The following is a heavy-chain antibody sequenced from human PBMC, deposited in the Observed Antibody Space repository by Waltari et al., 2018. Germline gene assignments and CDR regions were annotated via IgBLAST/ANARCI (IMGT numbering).Heavy chain of an antibody. CDR2: IYYSGRT. CDR1: GGSISSSSYY. CDR3: AREKGDYGDYDYYYGMDV. V-gene: IGHV4-39*07. Sequence: QLQLQESGPGLVKPSETLSLTCTVSGGSISSSSYYWGWIRQPPGKGLEWIGSIYYSGRTYYNPSLKSRVTISVDTSKNQFSLKLSSVTAADTAVYYCAREKGDYGDYDYYYGMDVWGQGTTVTVSS. D-gene: IGHD4-17*01. J-gene: IGHJ6*02.